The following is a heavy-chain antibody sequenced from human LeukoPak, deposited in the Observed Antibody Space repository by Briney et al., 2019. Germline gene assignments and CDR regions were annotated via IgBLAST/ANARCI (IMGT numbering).Heavy chain of an antibody. D-gene: IGHD4-17*01. CDR3: ARERADYDSDNWSDS. Sequence: SETLSLTCTVSGASIGSYFWSWIRQPPGKGLEWIGYIYYGGGTNYNPSFESRITISVDTSKNRISLNLTSVTASDTAIYYCARERADYDSDNWSDSWGQGTLVTVSS. CDR2: IYYGGGT. CDR1: GASIGSYF. J-gene: IGHJ5*01. V-gene: IGHV4-59*01.